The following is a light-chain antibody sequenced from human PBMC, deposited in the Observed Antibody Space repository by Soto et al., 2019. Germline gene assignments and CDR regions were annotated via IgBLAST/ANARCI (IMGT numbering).Light chain of an antibody. V-gene: IGKV1-27*01. CDR3: QKYNSAPFT. Sequence: DIQMTQSPSSLSASIGDRVTITCRASQGISNYLAWYQQKPGKVPKILIYAASTLQSGVPSRFSGTRSGTDFTLTISSLQPEDVAIYYCQKYNSAPFTFGPGTRVAIK. CDR2: AAS. CDR1: QGISNY. J-gene: IGKJ3*01.